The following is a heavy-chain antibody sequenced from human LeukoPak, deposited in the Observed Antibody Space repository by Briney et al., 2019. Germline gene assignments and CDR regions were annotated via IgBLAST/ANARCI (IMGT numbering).Heavy chain of an antibody. CDR3: ARGSNAFAI. J-gene: IGHJ3*02. Sequence: AGGSLRLSCSASGFTFNTFSVNWVRQAPGKGLEWLSYISSTSSTIFYADSVKGRFTISRDNAKNSLFLQMNRLRVEDTAMYYCARGSNAFAIWGQGTMVTASS. CDR2: ISSTSSTI. CDR1: GFTFNTFS. V-gene: IGHV3-48*04.